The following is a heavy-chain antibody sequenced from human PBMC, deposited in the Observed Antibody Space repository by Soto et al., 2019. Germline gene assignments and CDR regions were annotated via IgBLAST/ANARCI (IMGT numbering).Heavy chain of an antibody. D-gene: IGHD1-26*01. Sequence: QVQLVESGGGVVQSGRSLRLSCAASGSTFRNYGMHWVRQAPGKGLEWVAVSSYDGSNEYYADSVKGRFIISRDDSKNTRYLQMNSLREEDTAVYYCSKDWEHHLIRGWFDPLGQGTLVTVSP. CDR3: SKDWEHHLIRGWFDP. CDR1: GSTFRNYG. V-gene: IGHV3-30*18. J-gene: IGHJ5*02. CDR2: SSYDGSNE.